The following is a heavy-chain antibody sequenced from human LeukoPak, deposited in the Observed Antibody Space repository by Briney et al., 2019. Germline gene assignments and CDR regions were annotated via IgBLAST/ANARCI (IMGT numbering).Heavy chain of an antibody. J-gene: IGHJ3*02. V-gene: IGHV4-59*01. CDR2: IYYSGST. Sequence: SETLSLTCTVSGGSISSYYWSWIRQAPGKGLEWIGYIYYSGSTNYNPSLKSRVTISVDTSKNQFSLKLSSVTAADTAVYYCARLKSRLAAIDIWGQGTMVTVSS. D-gene: IGHD3-9*01. CDR1: GGSISSYY. CDR3: ARLKSRLAAIDI.